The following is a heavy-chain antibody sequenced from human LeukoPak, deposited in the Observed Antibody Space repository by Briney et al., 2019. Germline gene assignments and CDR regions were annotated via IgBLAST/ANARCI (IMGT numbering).Heavy chain of an antibody. CDR1: GFTFGDYA. CDR3: SIQFDY. V-gene: IGHV3-49*04. Sequence: GGSLRLSCTASGFTFGDYAMSWVRQAPGKGLEWVGFIRSNAYGGTTEYAASVKGRFTISRDDSKSIAYLQMNSLKTEDTAVYYCSIQFDYWGQGTLVTVSS. CDR2: IRSNAYGGTT. J-gene: IGHJ4*02.